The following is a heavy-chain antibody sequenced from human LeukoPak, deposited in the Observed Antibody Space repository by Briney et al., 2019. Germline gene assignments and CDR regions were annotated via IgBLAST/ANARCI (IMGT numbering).Heavy chain of an antibody. D-gene: IGHD2-15*01. CDR3: AKVRRGYSPFDY. CDR1: GFTFSSYS. CDR2: ISHSGGTT. J-gene: IGHJ4*02. Sequence: GGSLRLSCAASGFTFSSYSMSWVRQAPGKGLEWVSDISHSGGTTYYADSVKGRFTISRDNSKNTLYLQMNSLRAEDTAVYYCAKVRRGYSPFDYWGQGTLVTVSS. V-gene: IGHV3-23*01.